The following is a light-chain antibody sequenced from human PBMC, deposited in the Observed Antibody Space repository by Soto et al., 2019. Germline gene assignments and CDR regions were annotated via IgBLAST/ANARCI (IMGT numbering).Light chain of an antibody. V-gene: IGLV2-8*01. CDR3: SSYAGSNNLV. CDR1: SSDVGGYNY. J-gene: IGLJ2*01. CDR2: EVT. Sequence: QSALTQPPSASGSPGQSVTISCTGTSSDVGGYNYVSWYQQHPGKAPKLMIYEVTKRPSGVPDRFSGSKSGYTASLTVSRLKSEHEADYYCSSYAGSNNLVFGGGTKVTDL.